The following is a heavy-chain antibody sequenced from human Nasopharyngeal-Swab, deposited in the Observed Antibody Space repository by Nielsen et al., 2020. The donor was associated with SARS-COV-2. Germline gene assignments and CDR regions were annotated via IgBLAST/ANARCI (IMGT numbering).Heavy chain of an antibody. D-gene: IGHD2-21*01. Sequence: GESLKISCAASGLTFSSYAMSWVRQAPGKGLEWVSIISGSGDTTYYADSVKDRFTISRDNSKNTPYLQTNSLRVEDTAVYYCAKAPYLRGLDVWGQGTTVTVSS. CDR2: ISGSGDTT. CDR1: GLTFSSYA. J-gene: IGHJ6*02. CDR3: AKAPYLRGLDV. V-gene: IGHV3-23*01.